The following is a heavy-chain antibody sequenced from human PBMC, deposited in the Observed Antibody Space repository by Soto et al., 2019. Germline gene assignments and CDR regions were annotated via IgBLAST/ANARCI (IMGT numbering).Heavy chain of an antibody. CDR2: INSDGSST. Sequence: TGGSLILSCAASGFTFSSYWMHWVRQAPGKGLVWVSRINSDGSSTSYADSVKGRFTISRDNAKNTLYLQMNSLRAEDTAVYYCARAPSRTGTTNYWGQGTLVTVSS. D-gene: IGHD1-7*01. CDR1: GFTFSSYW. CDR3: ARAPSRTGTTNY. J-gene: IGHJ4*02. V-gene: IGHV3-74*01.